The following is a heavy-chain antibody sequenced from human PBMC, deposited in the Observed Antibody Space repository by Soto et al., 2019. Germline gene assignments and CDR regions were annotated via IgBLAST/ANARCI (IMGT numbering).Heavy chain of an antibody. D-gene: IGHD2-8*01. CDR1: GFTFSSYS. CDR2: ISSSSSTI. V-gene: IGHV3-48*01. CDR3: ARGSDIVLMVYAPDYMDV. J-gene: IGHJ6*03. Sequence: EVPLVESGGGLVQPGGSLRLSCAASGFTFSSYSMNWVRQAPGKGLEWVSYISSSSSTIYYADSVKGRFTISRDNAKNSLYLQMNSLRAEDTAVYYCARGSDIVLMVYAPDYMDVWGKGTTVTVSS.